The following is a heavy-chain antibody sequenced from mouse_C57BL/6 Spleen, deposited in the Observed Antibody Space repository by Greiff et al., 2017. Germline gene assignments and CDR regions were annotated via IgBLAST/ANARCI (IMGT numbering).Heavy chain of an antibody. CDR2: INPNNGGT. J-gene: IGHJ2*01. V-gene: IGHV1-22*01. CDR3: AWPAYYFDY. Sequence: EVHLVESGPELVKPGASVKMSCKASGYTFTDYNMHWVKQSHGKSLEWIGYINPNNGGTSYNQKFKGKATLTVNKSSSTAYMELRSLTSEDSAVYYCAWPAYYFDYWGQGTTLTVSS. CDR1: GYTFTDYN.